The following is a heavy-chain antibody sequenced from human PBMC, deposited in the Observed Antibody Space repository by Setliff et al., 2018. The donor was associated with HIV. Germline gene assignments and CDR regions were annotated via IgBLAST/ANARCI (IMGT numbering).Heavy chain of an antibody. D-gene: IGHD3-22*01. CDR1: GDSISSSSYY. CDR2: FHYSGST. V-gene: IGHV4-39*07. Sequence: PSETLSLTCNVSGDSISSSSYYWGWIRQPPGKGLEWIGSFHYSGSTSYNPSLESRVTISRDTSKNQFSLNLSSVTAADTAVYYCARSAYDSSGLPYWGQGTLVTVSS. J-gene: IGHJ4*02. CDR3: ARSAYDSSGLPY.